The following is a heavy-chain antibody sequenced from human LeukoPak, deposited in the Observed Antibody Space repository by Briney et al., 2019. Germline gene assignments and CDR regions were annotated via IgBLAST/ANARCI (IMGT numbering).Heavy chain of an antibody. CDR2: ISAYSGNT. V-gene: IGHV1-18*01. J-gene: IGHJ4*02. D-gene: IGHD6-19*01. CDR3: ARGDGSGWPNFDY. CDR1: GYTFTTYG. Sequence: ASVKVSCKASGYTFTTYGISWVRLAPGQGREWMGWISAYSGNTNYAQKVQGRVTMTTHTSTSTAYMELRSLRSDDAAVYYCARGDGSGWPNFDYWGQGTLVTVSS.